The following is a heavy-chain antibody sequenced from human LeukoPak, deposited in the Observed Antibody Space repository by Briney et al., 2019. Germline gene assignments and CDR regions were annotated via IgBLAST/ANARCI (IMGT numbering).Heavy chain of an antibody. J-gene: IGHJ4*02. V-gene: IGHV3-30*02. CDR2: IRYDGSNK. Sequence: GGSLRLSCAASGFTFSSYGMHWVRQAPGKGLEWVAFIRYDGSNKYYADSVKGRFTISRDNSKNTLYLQMNSLRAEDTAVYYCAQGEVYLYFYWGQGTLVTVSS. CDR1: GFTFSSYG. D-gene: IGHD2-8*01. CDR3: AQGEVYLYFY.